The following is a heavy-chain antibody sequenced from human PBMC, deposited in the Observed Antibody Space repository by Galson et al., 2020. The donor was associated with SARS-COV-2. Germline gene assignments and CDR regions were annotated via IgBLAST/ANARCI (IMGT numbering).Heavy chain of an antibody. V-gene: IGHV2-70*11. CDR3: ARSPTRYYYYGMDV. D-gene: IGHD2-2*01. CDR2: IDWDDDK. J-gene: IGHJ6*02. Sequence: SGPTLVKPTQTLTLTCTFSGFSLSTSGMCVSWIRQPPGKALEWLARIDWDDDKYYSTSLKTRLTISKDTSKNQVVLIMTNMDPVDTATYYCARSPTRYYYYGMDVWGQGTTVTVSS. CDR1: GFSLSTSGMC.